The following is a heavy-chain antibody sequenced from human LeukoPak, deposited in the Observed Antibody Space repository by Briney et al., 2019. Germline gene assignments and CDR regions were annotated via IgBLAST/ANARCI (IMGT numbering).Heavy chain of an antibody. V-gene: IGHV3-11*05. J-gene: IGHJ4*02. CDR3: TRERRGSYYAFES. CDR1: GFSFSDYS. CDR2: VMSGRGST. D-gene: IGHD3-16*01. Sequence: GGSLRLSCAASGFSFSDYSISWIRHSPGKGPEWISYVMSGRGSTNYADSVKGRFTISRDNAKNSVALQLGGLRADDTAVYFCTRERRGSYYAFESWGQGTLVTVSS.